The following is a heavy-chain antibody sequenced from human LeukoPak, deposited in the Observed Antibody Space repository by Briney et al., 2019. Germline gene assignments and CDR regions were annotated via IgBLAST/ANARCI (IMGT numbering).Heavy chain of an antibody. CDR1: GFTFSSYW. CDR3: AKDGKPFYGSGSYYTLYYMDV. V-gene: IGHV3-7*03. J-gene: IGHJ6*03. Sequence: GGSLRLSCAASGFTFSSYWMSWVRQAPGKGLEWVANIKQDGSEKYYVDSVKGRFTISRDNSKNSLYLQMNSLRTEDTALYYCAKDGKPFYGSGSYYTLYYMDVWGKGTTVTVSS. CDR2: IKQDGSEK. D-gene: IGHD3-10*01.